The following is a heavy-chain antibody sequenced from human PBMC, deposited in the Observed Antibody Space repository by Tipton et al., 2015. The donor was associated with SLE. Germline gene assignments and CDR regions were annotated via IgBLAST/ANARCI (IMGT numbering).Heavy chain of an antibody. D-gene: IGHD6-13*01. J-gene: IGHJ3*02. CDR1: GGSISSGGYY. Sequence: TLSLTCTDSGGSISSGGYYWSWIRQPAGKGLEWIGRIYTSGSTHYNPSLKSRVTMSVDTSKNQFSLKLSSVTAADTAVYYCARPIDYSSSWTDAFDIWGQGTMVTVSS. CDR3: ARPIDYSSSWTDAFDI. V-gene: IGHV4-61*02. CDR2: IYTSGST.